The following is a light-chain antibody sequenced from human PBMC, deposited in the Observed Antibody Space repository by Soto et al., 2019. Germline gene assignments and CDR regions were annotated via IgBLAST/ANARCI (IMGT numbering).Light chain of an antibody. CDR3: QQYYDWPIT. CDR2: GAS. J-gene: IGKJ5*01. V-gene: IGKV3-15*01. Sequence: ETVMTQSPATLSVSPGERATLSCRASQSVRTKLAWYQQKPGQAPRLLMYGASTRAAGVPTRFSGSGSGTEFTLTISSLQSEDFSVYFCQQYYDWPITFGQGTRLEIK. CDR1: QSVRTK.